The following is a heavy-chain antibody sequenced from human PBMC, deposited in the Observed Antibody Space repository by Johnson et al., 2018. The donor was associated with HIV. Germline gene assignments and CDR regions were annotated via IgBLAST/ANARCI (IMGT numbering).Heavy chain of an antibody. D-gene: IGHD6-13*01. V-gene: IGHV3-33*08. J-gene: IGHJ3*02. Sequence: QMLLVESGGGLVQPGGSLRLSCAASGFTFSSYAMSWVRQAPGKGLEWVAAIWYDGSNVYYADSVRGRLPISRANSKSALYLQMNSLRAEDTAVYYCATSTVSDSSSWYHLEMAFDIWGQGTMVTVSS. CDR2: IWYDGSNV. CDR3: ATSTVSDSSSWYHLEMAFDI. CDR1: GFTFSSYA.